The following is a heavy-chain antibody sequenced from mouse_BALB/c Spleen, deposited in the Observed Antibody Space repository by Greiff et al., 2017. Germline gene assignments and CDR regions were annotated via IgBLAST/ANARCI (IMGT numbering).Heavy chain of an antibody. D-gene: IGHD2-4*01. J-gene: IGHJ4*01. CDR3: GMITTYAMDY. CDR2: IYPGSGST. CDR1: GYTFTDYV. Sequence: VKLVESGPELVKPGASVKMSCKASGYTFTDYVISWVKQRTGQGLEWIGEIYPGSGSTYYNEKFKGKATLTADKSSNTAYMQLSSLTSEDSAVYFCGMITTYAMDYWGQGTSVTVSS. V-gene: IGHV1-77*01.